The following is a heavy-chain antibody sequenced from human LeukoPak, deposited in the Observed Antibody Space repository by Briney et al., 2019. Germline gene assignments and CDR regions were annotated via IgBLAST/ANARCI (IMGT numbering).Heavy chain of an antibody. CDR3: ARELGYCSSTSCLSYDY. CDR2: IYTSGST. Sequence: SETLSLTCTVSGGSISSGSYYWSWIRQPAGKGLEWIGRIYTSGSTNYNPSLKSRVTISVDTSKNQFSLKLSSVTAADTAVYYCARELGYCSSTSCLSYDYWGQGTLVTVSS. D-gene: IGHD2-2*01. V-gene: IGHV4-61*02. J-gene: IGHJ4*02. CDR1: GGSISSGSYY.